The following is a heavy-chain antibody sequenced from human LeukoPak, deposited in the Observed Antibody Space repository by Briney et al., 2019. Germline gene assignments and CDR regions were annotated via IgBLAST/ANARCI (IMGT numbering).Heavy chain of an antibody. CDR2: ISGSGGST. CDR3: AKELYYYDSKGCAFDI. CDR1: GFTFSSYA. D-gene: IGHD3-22*01. J-gene: IGHJ3*02. Sequence: PGGSLRLSCAASGFTFSSYAMSWVRQAPGKGLEWVSAISGSGGSTYYADSVKGRFTISRDNSKNTLYLQMNSLRAEDTAVYYCAKELYYYDSKGCAFDIWGQGTMVTVSS. V-gene: IGHV3-23*01.